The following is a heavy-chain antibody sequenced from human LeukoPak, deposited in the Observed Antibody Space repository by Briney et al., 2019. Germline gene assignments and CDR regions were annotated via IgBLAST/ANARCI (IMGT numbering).Heavy chain of an antibody. CDR1: GYTFTGYY. Sequence: ASVKVSCKASGYTFTGYYMHWVRQAPGQGLEWMGWINPNSGGTNYAQKFQGRVTMTRDTSISTAYMELSRLRSDDTAVYYCARGDILTGYVKEYFQHWGRGTLVTVSS. V-gene: IGHV1-2*02. J-gene: IGHJ1*01. CDR3: ARGDILTGYVKEYFQH. CDR2: INPNSGGT. D-gene: IGHD3-9*01.